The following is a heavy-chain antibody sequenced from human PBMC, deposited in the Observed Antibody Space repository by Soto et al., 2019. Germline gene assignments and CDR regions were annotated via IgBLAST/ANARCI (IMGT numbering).Heavy chain of an antibody. V-gene: IGHV4-4*02. CDR1: GDSVSSFYW. D-gene: IGHD1-26*01. CDR2: IFHSGSA. CDR3: VGWYSSCIKLYAV. J-gene: IGHJ3*01. Sequence: SETLSLTCAVTGDSVSSFYWWSWVRQSPGKGLEWIGEIFHSGSATYNPSLKSRGNISLDKSKNHFSLNLDSVTATDTAVYFCVGWYSSCIKLYAVCGPGTMVTVSS.